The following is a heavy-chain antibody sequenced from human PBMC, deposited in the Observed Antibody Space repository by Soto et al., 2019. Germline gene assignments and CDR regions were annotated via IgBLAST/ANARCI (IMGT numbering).Heavy chain of an antibody. Sequence: EVQLVESGGGLANPGGSLGLSCAASESTLIDAWLDWVRRAPGKGPEWVAKIKHDGSEKNYVVSVKGRFTISRDNAKNSLYLQMNSLRAEDTAVYYCASLGRHGWGQGTTVTVSS. CDR3: ASLGRHG. J-gene: IGHJ6*02. V-gene: IGHV3-7*01. CDR1: ESTLIDAW. CDR2: IKHDGSEK. D-gene: IGHD3-16*01.